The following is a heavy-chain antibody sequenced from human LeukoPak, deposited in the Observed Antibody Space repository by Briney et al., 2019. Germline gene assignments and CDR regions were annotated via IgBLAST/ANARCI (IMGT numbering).Heavy chain of an antibody. Sequence: SETLSLTCTVSGGSISSYYWSWIRQPPGKGLEWIGYIYYSGSTSYNPSLKSRVTISVDTSKNQFSLKLSSVTAADTAVYYCASIWADYYDSSGYYPEYFQHWGQGTLVTVSS. D-gene: IGHD3-22*01. V-gene: IGHV4-59*01. J-gene: IGHJ1*01. CDR2: IYYSGST. CDR3: ASIWADYYDSSGYYPEYFQH. CDR1: GGSISSYY.